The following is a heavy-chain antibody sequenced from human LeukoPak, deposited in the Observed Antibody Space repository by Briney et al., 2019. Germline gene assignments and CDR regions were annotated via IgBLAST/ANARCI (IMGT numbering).Heavy chain of an antibody. CDR1: GFTFSRYG. CDR3: AKDRLYYYDSSGRQIRGEDY. J-gene: IGHJ4*02. D-gene: IGHD3-22*01. Sequence: ESGGSLRLSCAASGFTFSRYGMSWVRQAPGKGLEWVSAISGSGGSTYYADSVKGRFTISRDNSKNTLYLQMNSLRAEDTAVYYCAKDRLYYYDSSGRQIRGEDYWGQGTLVTVSS. V-gene: IGHV3-23*01. CDR2: ISGSGGST.